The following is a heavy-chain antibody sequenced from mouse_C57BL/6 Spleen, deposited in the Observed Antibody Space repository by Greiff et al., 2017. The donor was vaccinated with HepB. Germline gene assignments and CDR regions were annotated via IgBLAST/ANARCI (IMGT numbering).Heavy chain of an antibody. V-gene: IGHV1-54*01. CDR2: INPGSGGT. CDR1: GYAFTNYL. D-gene: IGHD3-2*02. Sequence: QVQLQQSGAELVRPGTSVKVSCKASGYAFTNYLIEWVKQRPGQGLEWIGVINPGSGGTNYNEKFKGKATLTVDKSSSTAYMQLSSLTSEDSAVYYCAREDSSGPDYWGQGTTLTVSS. CDR3: AREDSSGPDY. J-gene: IGHJ2*01.